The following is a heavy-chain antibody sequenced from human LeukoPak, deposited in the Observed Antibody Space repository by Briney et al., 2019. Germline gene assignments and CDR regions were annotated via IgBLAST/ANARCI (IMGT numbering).Heavy chain of an antibody. CDR3: AKLVGGTPFDY. CDR1: GFTFSTYT. CDR2: ISGSGRTT. J-gene: IGHJ4*02. V-gene: IGHV3-23*01. Sequence: GGSLRLSCAASGFTFSTYTMSWVRQAPGKGLEWVSAISGSGRTTDYADSVKGQFTISRDNSKNTLYLQMNSLRAEDTAVYYCAKLVGGTPFDYWGQGTLVTASS. D-gene: IGHD1-26*01.